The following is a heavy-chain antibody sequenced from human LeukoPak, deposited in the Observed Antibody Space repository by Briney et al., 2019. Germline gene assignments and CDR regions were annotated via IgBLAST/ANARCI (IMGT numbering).Heavy chain of an antibody. J-gene: IGHJ3*02. CDR3: AKDFYNSGGRWYDCFDI. CDR2: SSGYNDDT. D-gene: IGHD2-15*01. V-gene: IGHV1-18*01. Sequence: ASVKVSCQASGYTLSNSGIIWVEQAPGQGLEWMGWSSGYNDDTHYAQKFQGRVTMTTDTSSNTAYMDLRSLRSDDTAMYYCAKDFYNSGGRWYDCFDIWGQGTMVTVSS. CDR1: GYTLSNSG.